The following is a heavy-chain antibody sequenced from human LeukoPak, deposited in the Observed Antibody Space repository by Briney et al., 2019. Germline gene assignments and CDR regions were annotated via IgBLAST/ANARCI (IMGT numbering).Heavy chain of an antibody. CDR2: INSDGSST. CDR3: ANDGAYYDSSTDAFDI. CDR1: GFTFSSYW. J-gene: IGHJ3*02. D-gene: IGHD3-22*01. V-gene: IGHV3-74*01. Sequence: GGSLRLSCAASGFTFSSYWIHWVRQAPGKGLVWVSRINSDGSSTSYADSVKGRFIISRDNSKNTLYLQMNSLRAEDTAVYYCANDGAYYDSSTDAFDIWGQGTMVTVSS.